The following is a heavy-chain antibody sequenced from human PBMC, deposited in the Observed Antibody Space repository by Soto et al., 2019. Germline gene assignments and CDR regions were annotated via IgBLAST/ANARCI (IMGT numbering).Heavy chain of an antibody. J-gene: IGHJ4*02. CDR2: IYYSGST. CDR3: AKYRRKDAEGYTFDD. D-gene: IGHD2-15*01. Sequence: SETLSLTCTVSGGSITGSYWSWIRQPPGKGLEWIGYIYYSGSTNFNPSLKSRVTMSVDTARNQFSLQLSSVTAADTAVYFCAKYRRKDAEGYTFDDWRQGALGNVSS. CDR1: GGSITGSY. V-gene: IGHV4-59*01.